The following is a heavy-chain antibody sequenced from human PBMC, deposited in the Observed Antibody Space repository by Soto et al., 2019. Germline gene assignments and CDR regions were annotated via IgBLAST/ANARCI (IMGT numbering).Heavy chain of an antibody. J-gene: IGHJ4*02. CDR3: ARDRYSSGWYDLDY. Sequence: QVQLVESGGGVVQPGRSLRLSCAASGFTFSSYGMHWVRQAPGKGLEWVAVIWYDGSNKYYADSVKGRFTISRDNSKNTLYLQMNSLRVEDTAVYYCARDRYSSGWYDLDYWGQGTPVTVSS. CDR2: IWYDGSNK. D-gene: IGHD6-19*01. CDR1: GFTFSSYG. V-gene: IGHV3-33*01.